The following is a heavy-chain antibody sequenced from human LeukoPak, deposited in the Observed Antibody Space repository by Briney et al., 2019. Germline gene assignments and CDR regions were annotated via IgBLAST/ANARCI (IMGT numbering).Heavy chain of an antibody. D-gene: IGHD2-15*01. V-gene: IGHV1-2*02. CDR1: GYTFTGYY. Sequence: GASVKVSCKASGYTFTGYYLHWVRQAPGQGLEWMGWINPHNADTNYAQGFQGRVTMTRDTSITTAYMVLSRLRSDDTAVYYCASVKDIVVGGGPYYFDYWGQGTLVTVSS. J-gene: IGHJ4*02. CDR2: INPHNADT. CDR3: ASVKDIVVGGGPYYFDY.